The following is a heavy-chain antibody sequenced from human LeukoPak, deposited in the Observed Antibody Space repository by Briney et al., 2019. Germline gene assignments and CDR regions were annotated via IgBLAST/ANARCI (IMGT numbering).Heavy chain of an antibody. J-gene: IGHJ4*02. Sequence: GASVKVSCKASGYTFTGYYMHWVRQAPGQGLEWMGWINPNSGGTNYAQKFQGRVTMTRDTSISTAYMELSRLRSDDTAVYYCARDPLRYFDWLPSDYWGQGTLVTVSS. CDR2: INPNSGGT. V-gene: IGHV1-2*02. CDR3: ARDPLRYFDWLPSDY. CDR1: GYTFTGYY. D-gene: IGHD3-9*01.